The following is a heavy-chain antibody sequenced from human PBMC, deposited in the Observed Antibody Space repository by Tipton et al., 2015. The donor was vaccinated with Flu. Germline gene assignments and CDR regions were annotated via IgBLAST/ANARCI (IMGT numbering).Heavy chain of an antibody. CDR2: IYYSGTT. CDR3: ARRQYATSPFDP. CDR1: GGSVSSGFYY. D-gene: IGHD2-2*01. V-gene: IGHV4-61*01. J-gene: IGHJ5*02. Sequence: TLSLTCTVSGGSVSSGFYYWSWIRQPPGKALEWIGYIYYSGTTNYNPSLKSRVTISVDTSKTQLSLRLNSVTAADTAVYYCARRQYATSPFDPWGQGTLVTVSS.